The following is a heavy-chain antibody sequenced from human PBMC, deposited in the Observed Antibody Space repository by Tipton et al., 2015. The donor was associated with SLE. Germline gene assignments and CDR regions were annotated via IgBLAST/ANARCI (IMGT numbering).Heavy chain of an antibody. CDR2: VHSSGST. V-gene: IGHV4-59*01. J-gene: IGHJ4*02. Sequence: TLSLTCTVSGGSISSYYWSWIRQPPGKRLEWIGHVHSSGSTHYNPSLKSRVTISEDTSKDQFSLNLTSVTAADTAIYYCARASGGNSPYWGQGTLVTVSS. CDR1: GGSISSYY. D-gene: IGHD4-23*01. CDR3: ARASGGNSPY.